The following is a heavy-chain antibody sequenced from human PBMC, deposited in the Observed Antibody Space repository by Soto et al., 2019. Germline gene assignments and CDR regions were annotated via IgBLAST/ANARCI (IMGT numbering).Heavy chain of an antibody. CDR1: GGSISSSSYY. Sequence: SETLSLTCTVSGGSISSSSYYWGWIRQPPGKGLAWIGSIYYSGGTYYNPSLRSRDPSLKSRVTISVDTSKNQFSLTLNSVTAADTAVYYCGRCLRKPLAWFDSWGLGTLVSVS. CDR3: GRCLRKPLAWFDS. V-gene: IGHV4-39*01. J-gene: IGHJ5*01. D-gene: IGHD1-1*01. CDR2: IYYSGGT.